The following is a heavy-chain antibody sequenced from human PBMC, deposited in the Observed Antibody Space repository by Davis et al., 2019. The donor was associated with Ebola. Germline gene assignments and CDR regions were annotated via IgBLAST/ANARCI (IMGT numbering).Heavy chain of an antibody. CDR3: ARKGYYYYYYGMDV. J-gene: IGHJ6*02. Sequence: SETLSLTCAVYGGSFSGYYWSWIRQPPGKGLEWIREINHSGSTNYNPSLKSRVTISVDTSKNQFSLKLSSVTAADTAVYYCARKGYYYYYYGMDVWGQGTTVTVSS. V-gene: IGHV4-34*01. CDR2: INHSGST. CDR1: GGSFSGYY.